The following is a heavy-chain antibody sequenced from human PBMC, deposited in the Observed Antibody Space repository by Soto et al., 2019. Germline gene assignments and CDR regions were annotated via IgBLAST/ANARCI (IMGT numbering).Heavy chain of an antibody. D-gene: IGHD1-20*01. V-gene: IGHV3-23*01. J-gene: IGHJ4*02. CDR2: ISESGDRT. CDR1: GVTFSTYA. Sequence: GSLRLSCAASGVTFSTYAMSWVRQAPGKGLEFVSSISESGDRTFYADSVKGRFTISRDNSKSTLYLQMNSLRDEDTAVYYCAKPLLAREAINYYFDYWGLGTLVTVSS. CDR3: AKPLLAREAINYYFDY.